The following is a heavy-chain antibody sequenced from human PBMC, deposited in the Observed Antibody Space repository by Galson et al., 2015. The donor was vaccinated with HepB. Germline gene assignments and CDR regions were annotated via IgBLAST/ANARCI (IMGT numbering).Heavy chain of an antibody. Sequence: SLRLSCAASGFTFSTYTMRWVRQAPGKGLEWVAAISYGARNKDYADSVKGRFTISRDNSKNTLYLQMNSLRPDDTAVYYCASHIYWGQGVLVTVSS. J-gene: IGHJ4*02. CDR1: GFTFSTYT. V-gene: IGHV3-30*04. CDR3: ASHIY. CDR2: ISYGARNK.